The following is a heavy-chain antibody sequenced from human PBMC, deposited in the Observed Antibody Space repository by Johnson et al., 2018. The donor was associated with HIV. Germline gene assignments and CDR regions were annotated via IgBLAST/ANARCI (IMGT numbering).Heavy chain of an antibody. CDR2: INLDGSEK. D-gene: IGHD2-15*01. V-gene: IGHV3-7*05. CDR1: GFTFSNYW. Sequence: EQLVESGGGLVQPGGSLRLSCADSGFTFSNYWMTWVRQAPGKGLEWVANINLDGSEKYYVDSVKGRFTISRDNAKNSLHLQMNSLRADDTAVYYCAKDNLKRTRGSDAFDIWGQGTMVTVSS. J-gene: IGHJ3*02. CDR3: AKDNLKRTRGSDAFDI.